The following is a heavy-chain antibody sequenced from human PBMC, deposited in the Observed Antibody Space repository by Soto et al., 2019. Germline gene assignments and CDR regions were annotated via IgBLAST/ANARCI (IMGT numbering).Heavy chain of an antibody. CDR2: IDYNEYT. CDR1: GDSIRPSF. V-gene: IGHV4-59*08. Sequence: PSETLSLTCAVSGDSIRPSFWTSIRQAPGKGLEWIGYIDYNEYTDYNPSLRSRVIISVDMSKDQFSLQLKSVIAADTAVYYCARHRDYDILTNYRKYYFDYWGQGTLVTVSS. J-gene: IGHJ4*02. CDR3: ARHRDYDILTNYRKYYFDY. D-gene: IGHD3-9*01.